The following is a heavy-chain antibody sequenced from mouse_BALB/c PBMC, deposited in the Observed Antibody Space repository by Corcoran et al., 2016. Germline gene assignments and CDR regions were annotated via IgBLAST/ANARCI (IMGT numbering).Heavy chain of an antibody. D-gene: IGHD2-1*01. CDR2: ITRRGGGA. CDR1: GFTFSNYA. J-gene: IGHJ4*01. Sequence: EVQLLESGGGLVQPGGSLRLSCAASGFTFSNYATSWVRQAPGKGLEWVSAITRRGGGAYDADAVKGRFTISRDNSKNTLYLQLNSLRAEDTAVYFWVRKITGNYHDYWGQGTLVTVSS. CDR3: VRKITGNYHDY. V-gene: IGHV5-9-4*01.